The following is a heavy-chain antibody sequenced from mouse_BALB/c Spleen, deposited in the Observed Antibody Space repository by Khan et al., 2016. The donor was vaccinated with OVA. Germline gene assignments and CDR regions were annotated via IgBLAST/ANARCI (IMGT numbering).Heavy chain of an antibody. D-gene: IGHD1-1*01. J-gene: IGHJ4*01. V-gene: IGHV1S41*01. CDR2: IGPGSSNA. CDR1: GYTFTSYW. CDR3: ARENYYGRSCYAMDY. Sequence: DLVKPGASVKLSCKASGYTFTSYWINWIKQRPGQGLAWIGRIGPGSSNAYYNDMFKDKATLTVDTSSNTAYIQLSSLSSEDSAVYFWARENYYGRSCYAMDYWGQGTSGTVSA.